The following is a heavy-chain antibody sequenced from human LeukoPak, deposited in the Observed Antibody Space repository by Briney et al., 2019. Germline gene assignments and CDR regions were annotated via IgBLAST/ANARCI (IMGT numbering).Heavy chain of an antibody. Sequence: SETLSLTCTVSGGSISSYYWSWIRQPPGKGLEWIGYIYNSGSTNYNPSLKSRVTISVDTSKKQFSLKLNSVTAADTAVYYCAAMVRGDNFDYWGQGTLVTVSS. CDR3: AAMVRGDNFDY. CDR2: IYNSGST. D-gene: IGHD3-10*01. CDR1: GGSISSYY. J-gene: IGHJ4*02. V-gene: IGHV4-59*01.